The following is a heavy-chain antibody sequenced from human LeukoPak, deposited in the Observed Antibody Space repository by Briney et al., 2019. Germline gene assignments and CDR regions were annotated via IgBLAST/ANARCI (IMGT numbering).Heavy chain of an antibody. CDR3: ARDRAVRGQYGMDV. CDR2: IKQDGSEK. J-gene: IGHJ6*04. CDR1: GFTFSSYW. Sequence: GGSLRLSCAASGFTFSSYWMSWVRQAPGKGLEWVANIKQDGSEKYYVDSVKGRFTFSRDNAKNSLYLQMNSLRAEDTAVYYCARDRAVRGQYGMDVWGKGTTVTVSS. V-gene: IGHV3-7*03. D-gene: IGHD3-10*01.